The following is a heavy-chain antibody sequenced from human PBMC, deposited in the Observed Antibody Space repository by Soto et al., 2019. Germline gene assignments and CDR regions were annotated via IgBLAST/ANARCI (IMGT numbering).Heavy chain of an antibody. CDR3: ARVWFGELSYYYYGMDV. CDR1: GRSISSSNW. Sequence: PSETLSLTCAVSGRSISSSNWWSWWRQPPGKGLEWIGEIYHSGSTNYNPSLKSRVTISVDKSKNQFSLKLSSVTAADTAVYYCARVWFGELSYYYYGMDVWGQGTTVT. D-gene: IGHD3-10*01. V-gene: IGHV4-4*02. J-gene: IGHJ6*02. CDR2: IYHSGST.